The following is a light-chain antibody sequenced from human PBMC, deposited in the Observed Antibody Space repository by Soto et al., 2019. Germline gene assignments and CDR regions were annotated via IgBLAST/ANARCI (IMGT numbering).Light chain of an antibody. CDR3: AAWDDSLSGSFV. V-gene: IGLV1-47*02. CDR1: SSNIGSNY. CDR2: GNY. Sequence: QSVLTQPPSASGTPGQRVTISCSGSSSNIGSNYVYWYQQLPGTAPKLLIYGNYQRPSGVPDRFSGSKSGTSATLAISGLRSEDEADYLCAAWDDSLSGSFVLANGTKVT. J-gene: IGLJ1*01.